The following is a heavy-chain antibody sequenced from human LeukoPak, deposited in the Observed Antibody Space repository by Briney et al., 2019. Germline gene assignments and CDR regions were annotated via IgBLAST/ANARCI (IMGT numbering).Heavy chain of an antibody. Sequence: SETLSLTCTVSGGSISSYYWSWLRPPPGKGLEWIGYIYYSGSTNYNPSLKSRVTISVDTTKNQFSLKLSSVTAADTAVYYCARGMSYDFWSGYYRGWDYGMDVWGQGTTVTVSS. D-gene: IGHD3-3*01. CDR3: ARGMSYDFWSGYYRGWDYGMDV. J-gene: IGHJ6*02. V-gene: IGHV4-59*01. CDR1: GGSISSYY. CDR2: IYYSGST.